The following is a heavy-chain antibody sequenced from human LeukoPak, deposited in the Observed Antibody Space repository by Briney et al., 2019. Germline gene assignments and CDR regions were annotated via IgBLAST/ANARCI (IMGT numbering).Heavy chain of an antibody. Sequence: GGSLRLSCAASGFASSDYWMHWVRQAPGKGLVWVSRISGDGTVTSYADSVEGRFTISRDNAKNSLYLQMNSLRAEDTAVYYCARATTIFGVVTHFDYWGQGTLVTVSS. CDR1: GFASSDYW. CDR3: ARATTIFGVVTHFDY. CDR2: ISGDGTVT. J-gene: IGHJ4*02. D-gene: IGHD3-3*01. V-gene: IGHV3-74*03.